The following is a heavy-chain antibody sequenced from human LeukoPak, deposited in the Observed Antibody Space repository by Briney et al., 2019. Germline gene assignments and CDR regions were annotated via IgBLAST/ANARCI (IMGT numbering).Heavy chain of an antibody. CDR1: GGSISSSTYY. V-gene: IGHV4-39*01. Sequence: SETLSLTCTVSGGSISSSTYYWGWIRQPPGKGLEWIGSIYYSGSTYYNPSLRSRITISIDTSKNQFSLKLSSVTAADTAVYYCARLKEFQKIFDYWGREPWSPSPQ. CDR3: ARLKEFQKIFDY. D-gene: IGHD2-21*01. J-gene: IGHJ4*02. CDR2: IYYSGST.